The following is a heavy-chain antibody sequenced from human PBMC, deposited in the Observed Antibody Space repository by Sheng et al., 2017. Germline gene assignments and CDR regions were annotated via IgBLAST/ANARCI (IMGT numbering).Heavy chain of an antibody. CDR3: ARSVTTLTRGIYYYYYMDV. CDR2: IYTGGST. D-gene: IGHD4-4*01. V-gene: IGHV3-53*01. CDR1: GFTVSSTY. J-gene: IGHJ6*03. Sequence: EVQLVESGGGLIQPGGSLRLSCAASGFTVSSTYMSWVRQAPGKGLEWVSVIYTGGSTYYADSVKGRFTISRDSSKNTLYLQMNSLRAEDTAVYYCARSVTTLTRGIYYYYYMDVWGPGTTVTVSS.